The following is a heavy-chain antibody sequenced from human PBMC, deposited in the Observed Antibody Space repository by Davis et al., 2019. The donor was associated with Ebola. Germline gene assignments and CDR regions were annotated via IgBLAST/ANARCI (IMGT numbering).Heavy chain of an antibody. Sequence: ASVTVSRQASGYTLTSYYMHWVRQAPAQGLEWMGIIKPSGGSTSYAQKFQGRVTMTRDTSTSTVYMELSNLRSEDTAVYYCARDLVYCSSTSCYDYYYYGMDVWGQGTTVTVSS. CDR3: ARDLVYCSSTSCYDYYYYGMDV. D-gene: IGHD2-2*01. V-gene: IGHV1-46*01. CDR2: IKPSGGST. CDR1: GYTLTSYY. J-gene: IGHJ6*02.